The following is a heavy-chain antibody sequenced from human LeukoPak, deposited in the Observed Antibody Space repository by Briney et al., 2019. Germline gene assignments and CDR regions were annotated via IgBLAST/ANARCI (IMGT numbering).Heavy chain of an antibody. V-gene: IGHV1-2*02. CDR1: GYSFTSYG. CDR2: INPNSGGT. Sequence: ASVKVSCKAYGYSFTSYGISWVRQAPGQGLEWMGWINPNSGGTNYAQKFQGRVTMTRDTSISTAYMELSRLRSDDTAVYYCASGRGSGYYAFDIWGQGTMVTVSS. J-gene: IGHJ3*02. D-gene: IGHD3-22*01. CDR3: ASGRGSGYYAFDI.